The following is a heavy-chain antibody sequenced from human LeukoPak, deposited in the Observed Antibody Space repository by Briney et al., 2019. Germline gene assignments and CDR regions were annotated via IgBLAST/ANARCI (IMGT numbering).Heavy chain of an antibody. D-gene: IGHD3-9*01. CDR3: AREHYDILTGYDYFGY. CDR1: GGSISSGGYY. J-gene: IGHJ4*02. CDR2: IYYSGST. Sequence: KPSETLSLTCTVSGGSISSGGYYWSWIRQHPGKGLEWIGYIYYSGSTYYNPSLKSRVTISVDTSKNQFSLKLSSVTAADTAVYYCAREHYDILTGYDYFGYWGQGTLVTVSS. V-gene: IGHV4-31*03.